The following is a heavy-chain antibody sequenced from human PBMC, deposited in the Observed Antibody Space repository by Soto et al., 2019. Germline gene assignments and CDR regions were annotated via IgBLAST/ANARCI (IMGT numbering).Heavy chain of an antibody. Sequence: PGGSLRLSCAASGFTFTRYSMNWVRQAPGKGLEWVSSISSTTNYIYYGDSMKGRFTITRDNAKNSLYLEMNSLRAEDTAVYYCARLARGYSYGYVHYWGQGTLVTVSS. V-gene: IGHV3-21*06. CDR1: GFTFTRYS. CDR3: ARLARGYSYGYVHY. J-gene: IGHJ4*02. D-gene: IGHD5-18*01. CDR2: ISSTTNYI.